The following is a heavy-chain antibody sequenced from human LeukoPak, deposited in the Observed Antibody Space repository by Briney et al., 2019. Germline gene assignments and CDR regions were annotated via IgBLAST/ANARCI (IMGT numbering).Heavy chain of an antibody. CDR1: GYTLTSYY. Sequence: GASVKVSCKASGYTLTSYYLHWVRQAPGQGLEWMAIINPSGGSTSHAQKFQGRVTMTRDTSASTVYMELSSLRSEDTAVYYCARFRDSSGWFDYWGQGTLVTVSS. V-gene: IGHV1-46*01. D-gene: IGHD6-19*01. CDR2: INPSGGST. J-gene: IGHJ4*02. CDR3: ARFRDSSGWFDY.